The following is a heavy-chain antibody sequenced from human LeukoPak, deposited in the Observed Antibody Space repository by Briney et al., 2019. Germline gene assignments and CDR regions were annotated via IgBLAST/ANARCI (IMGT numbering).Heavy chain of an antibody. J-gene: IGHJ6*02. CDR3: AKDGATVTDYYYYGMDV. CDR1: GFTFSNNA. CDR2: ISGSGGST. D-gene: IGHD4-17*01. Sequence: GGSLRLSCAASGFTFSNNAMTWVRQAPGKGLEWVSGISGSGGSTFYAGSVKGRFTISRDNSKSALYVQMNSLRAEDTAVYYCAKDGATVTDYYYYGMDVWGQGTTVTVSS. V-gene: IGHV3-23*01.